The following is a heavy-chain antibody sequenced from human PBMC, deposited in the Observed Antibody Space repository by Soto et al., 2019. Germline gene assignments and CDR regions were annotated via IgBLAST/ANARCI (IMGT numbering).Heavy chain of an antibody. Sequence: SETLSLTCTVSGGSISSSSYYWGWIRQPPGKGLEWIGSIYYSGSTYYNPSLKSRVTISVDTSKNQFSLKLSSVTAADTAVYYCARLRVTTDAFDIWGQGTMVTVSS. J-gene: IGHJ3*02. V-gene: IGHV4-39*01. CDR3: ARLRVTTDAFDI. CDR2: IYYSGST. CDR1: GGSISSSSYY. D-gene: IGHD4-17*01.